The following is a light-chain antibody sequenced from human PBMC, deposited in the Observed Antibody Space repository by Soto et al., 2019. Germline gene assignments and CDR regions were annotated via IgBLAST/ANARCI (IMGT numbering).Light chain of an antibody. CDR3: GTWDNSLNWV. V-gene: IGLV1-51*01. J-gene: IGLJ3*02. CDR2: DND. Sequence: QSVLTQPPSVSADPGQKVTISCSGSSSDIGDNYVSWYQHFPGTAPKVLIYDNDKRPSGIPDRFSGSKSGTFVTLCIAGLQTGDEADYYCGTWDNSLNWVFGGGTKLTVL. CDR1: SSDIGDNY.